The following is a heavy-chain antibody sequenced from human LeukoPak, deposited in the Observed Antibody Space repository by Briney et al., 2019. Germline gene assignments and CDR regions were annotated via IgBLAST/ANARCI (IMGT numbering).Heavy chain of an antibody. CDR2: NYYSGST. J-gene: IGHJ4*02. D-gene: IGHD6-19*01. CDR3: ARDRIEVAGLHY. CDR1: GCSISSSSDY. Sequence: SETLSLTCTVSGCSISSSSDYWGWIRQPPGKGLEWIGSNYYSGSTYYNTSLKSRVTISVDTSKNQFSLKLSSATAADTAVYYCARDRIEVAGLHYWGQGTLVTVSS. V-gene: IGHV4-39*07.